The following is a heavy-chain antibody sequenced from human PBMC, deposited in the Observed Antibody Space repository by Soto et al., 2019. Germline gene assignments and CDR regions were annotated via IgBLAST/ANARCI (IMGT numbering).Heavy chain of an antibody. Sequence: SETLSLTCTVSGGSISSYYWSWIRQPPGKGLEWIGYIYYSGSTNYNPSLKSRVAMSVDTSKDQFSLKLSSVTAADTAVYYCARVKSGSYFDSWGQGTLVTVSS. V-gene: IGHV4-59*01. CDR3: ARVKSGSYFDS. D-gene: IGHD1-26*01. CDR1: GGSISSYY. CDR2: IYYSGST. J-gene: IGHJ4*02.